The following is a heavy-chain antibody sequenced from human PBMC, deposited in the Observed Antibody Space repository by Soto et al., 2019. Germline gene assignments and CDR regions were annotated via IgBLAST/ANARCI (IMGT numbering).Heavy chain of an antibody. CDR1: GGTFSSYA. Sequence: GASVKVSCKASGGTFSSYAITWVRQAPGKGLEWMGGIIPIFGTANYAQKFQGRVTITADESTSTAYMELSSLRSEDTAVYYCAGDNNSSGWSWKWEPSRDHEYFQHWGQGTLVTVSS. J-gene: IGHJ1*01. CDR2: IIPIFGTA. D-gene: IGHD6-19*01. CDR3: AGDNNSSGWSWKWEPSRDHEYFQH. V-gene: IGHV1-69*13.